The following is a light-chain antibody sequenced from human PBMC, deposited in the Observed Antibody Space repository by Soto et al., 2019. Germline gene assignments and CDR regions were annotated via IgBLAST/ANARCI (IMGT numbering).Light chain of an antibody. J-gene: IGLJ3*02. V-gene: IGLV2-14*01. CDR1: SSDVGAYNY. CDR2: EVR. Sequence: QSVLTQPASVSGSPGQSITISFTGTSSDVGAYNYVSWYQQHPGKAPKLMIYEVRNRPSGVSDRFSVSRSGNTASLTISGLQAEDESDYYCSSYTSSSTWVFGGGTKLTVL. CDR3: SSYTSSSTWV.